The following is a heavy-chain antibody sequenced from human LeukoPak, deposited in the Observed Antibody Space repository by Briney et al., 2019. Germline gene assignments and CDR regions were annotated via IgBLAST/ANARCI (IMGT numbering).Heavy chain of an antibody. CDR1: GFTFSSYG. V-gene: IGHV3-30*03. CDR3: ARGLGELSPKDY. J-gene: IGHJ4*02. CDR2: ISYDGSNK. D-gene: IGHD3-16*02. Sequence: PGGSLRLSCAASGFTFSSYGMHWVRQAPGKGLEWVAVISYDGSNKYYADSVKGRFTISRDNSKNTLYLQMNSLRAEDTAVYYCARGLGELSPKDYWGQGTLVTVSS.